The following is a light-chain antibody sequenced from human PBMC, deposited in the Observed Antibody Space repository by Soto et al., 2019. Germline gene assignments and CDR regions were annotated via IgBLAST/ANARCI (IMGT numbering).Light chain of an antibody. J-gene: IGLJ1*01. Sequence: QSVLTQPAPVSGSPGQSITISCTGTSSDLAIYNYVSWYQQQPGKAPKLMIYQVTNRPSGVSNRFSGSRSGNTASLTISAIPVAEHAAYYCSTYTHSSTYVFGTVTKVT. CDR2: QVT. CDR3: STYTHSSTYV. CDR1: SSDLAIYNY. V-gene: IGLV2-14*01.